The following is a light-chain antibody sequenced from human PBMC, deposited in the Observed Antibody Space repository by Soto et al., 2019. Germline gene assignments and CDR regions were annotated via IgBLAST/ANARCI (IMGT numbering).Light chain of an antibody. CDR3: QQRSNMPLT. CDR1: ETISTN. Sequence: IVVTNSPAALSLYPEERATLSCRATETISTNLAWFQRKPGQPPRLLIYGSSTRATGIPARFSGTGSETDFTLTISSLEPEDFAIYYCQQRSNMPLTFGHGAKVDIK. CDR2: GSS. J-gene: IGKJ1*01. V-gene: IGKV3-11*01.